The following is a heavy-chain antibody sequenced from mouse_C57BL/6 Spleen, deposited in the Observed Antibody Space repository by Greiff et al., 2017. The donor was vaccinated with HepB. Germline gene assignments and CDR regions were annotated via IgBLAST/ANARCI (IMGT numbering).Heavy chain of an antibody. D-gene: IGHD1-1*01. V-gene: IGHV1-69*01. CDR1: GYTFTSYW. Sequence: QVQLQQPGAELVMPGASVKLSCKASGYTFTSYWMHWVKQRPGQGLEWIGEIDPSDSYTNYNQKFKGKSTLTVDKSSSTAYMQLSSLTSEDSAVYYCARGGSSPPMDYWGQGTSVTVAS. CDR2: IDPSDSYT. CDR3: ARGGSSPPMDY. J-gene: IGHJ4*01.